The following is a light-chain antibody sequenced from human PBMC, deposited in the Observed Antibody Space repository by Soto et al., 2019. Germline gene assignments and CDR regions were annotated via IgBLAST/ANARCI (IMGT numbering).Light chain of an antibody. J-gene: IGKJ2*01. CDR3: QNYDSSPYT. CDR2: GAS. CDR1: QSVASNS. Sequence: ETVLTQSPGTLSLSPGETATLSCRASQSVASNSLAWYQQKPGQAPRLLVYGASGRATDIPDRFSGRGSGTDFTLTINRLEPEDFAVYSCQNYDSSPYTFGRGTKLEIK. V-gene: IGKV3-20*01.